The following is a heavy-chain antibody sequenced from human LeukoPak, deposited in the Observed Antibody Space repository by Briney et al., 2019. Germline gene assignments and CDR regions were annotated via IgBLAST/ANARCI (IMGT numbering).Heavy chain of an antibody. CDR2: INHSGST. Sequence: PSETLSLTSAVYGGSFSGYYWSWIRQPPGKGLEWIGEINHSGSTNYNPSLKSRVTISVDTSKNQFSLKLSSVTAADTAVYYCARGKRWSGYYDAKGYFDYWGQGTLVTVSS. J-gene: IGHJ4*02. V-gene: IGHV4-34*01. CDR1: GGSFSGYY. CDR3: ARGKRWSGYYDAKGYFDY. D-gene: IGHD4/OR15-4a*01.